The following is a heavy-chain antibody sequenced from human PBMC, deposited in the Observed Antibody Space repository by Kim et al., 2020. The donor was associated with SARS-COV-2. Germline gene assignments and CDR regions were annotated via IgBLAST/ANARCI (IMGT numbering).Heavy chain of an antibody. Sequence: ASVKVSCKASGYSFSLYAIHWVRQAPGQGLEWMGGINAGNGDTKYSHKFQGRVTITRDKSASTAYMELSSLRSEDTAVYFCTRLDSYGPGTYSSYWYFVLWGRGTLVTVSS. CDR3: TRLDSYGPGTYSSYWYFVL. CDR1: GYSFSLYA. D-gene: IGHD3-10*01. J-gene: IGHJ2*01. V-gene: IGHV1-3*01. CDR2: INAGNGDT.